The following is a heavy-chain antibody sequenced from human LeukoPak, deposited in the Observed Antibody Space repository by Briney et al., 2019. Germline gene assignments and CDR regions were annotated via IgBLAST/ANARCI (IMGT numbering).Heavy chain of an antibody. J-gene: IGHJ6*02. CDR3: ARHDASPGYSSGFTYYYYGMDV. V-gene: IGHV5-51*01. CDR1: GYSFTSYW. D-gene: IGHD6-19*01. CDR2: IYPGDSDT. Sequence: GESLKISCKGSGYSFTSYWIGWVRQMPGKGLEWMGIIYPGDSDTRYSPSFQGQVTISADKSISTAYLQWSSLKASDTAMYYCARHDASPGYSSGFTYYYYGMDVWGQGTTVTVSS.